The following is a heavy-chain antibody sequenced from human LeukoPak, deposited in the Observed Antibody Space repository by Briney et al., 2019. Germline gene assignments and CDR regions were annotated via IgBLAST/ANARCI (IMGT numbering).Heavy chain of an antibody. CDR1: GFTFSSYA. D-gene: IGHD3-22*01. Sequence: GGSLRLSCAASGFTFSSYAMSWVRQAPGKGLEWVSAISGSGGSTYYADSVKGRFTIPGDNSKNTLYLQMNSLRAEDTAVYYCAREEKRNYYDSSGYYYYWGQGTLVTVSS. CDR2: ISGSGGST. V-gene: IGHV3-23*01. J-gene: IGHJ4*02. CDR3: AREEKRNYYDSSGYYYY.